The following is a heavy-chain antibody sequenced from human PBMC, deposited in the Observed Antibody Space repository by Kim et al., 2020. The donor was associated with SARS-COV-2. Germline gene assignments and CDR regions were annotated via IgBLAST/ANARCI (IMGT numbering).Heavy chain of an antibody. CDR3: ASDIRYFDWLGLGYYYGMDV. CDR1: GFTFSSYA. J-gene: IGHJ6*02. D-gene: IGHD3-9*01. V-gene: IGHV3-30*04. CDR2: ISYDGSNK. Sequence: GGSLRLSCAASGFTFSSYAMHWVRQAPGKGLEWVAVISYDGSNKYYADSVKGRFTISRDNSKNTLYLQMNSLRAEDTAVYYCASDIRYFDWLGLGYYYGMDVWGQGTTVTVSS.